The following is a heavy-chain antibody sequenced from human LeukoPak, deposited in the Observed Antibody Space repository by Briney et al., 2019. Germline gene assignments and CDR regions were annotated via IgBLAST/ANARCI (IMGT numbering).Heavy chain of an antibody. Sequence: GASVKVSCKASGGTFSSYAISWVRQAPGQGLEWMGRIIPILGIANYAQKFQGRVTITADKSTSTAYIELSSLRSEDTAVYYCARMSDYYYDSSGYLPGYFDYWGQGTLVTVSS. D-gene: IGHD3-22*01. J-gene: IGHJ4*02. CDR1: GGTFSSYA. V-gene: IGHV1-69*04. CDR2: IIPILGIA. CDR3: ARMSDYYYDSSGYLPGYFDY.